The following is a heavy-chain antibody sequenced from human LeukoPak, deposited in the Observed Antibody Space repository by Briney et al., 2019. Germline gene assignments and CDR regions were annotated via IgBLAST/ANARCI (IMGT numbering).Heavy chain of an antibody. D-gene: IGHD3-16*01. J-gene: IGHJ5*02. CDR3: ARGPSITFGGARGWFDP. CDR2: INPNSGGT. V-gene: IGHV1-2*02. Sequence: ASVKVSCKASGYTFTGYYMHWVRQAPGQGLEWMGWINPNSGGTNYAQRFQGRVTMTRDTSISTAYMELSRLRSDDTAVYYCARGPSITFGGARGWFDPWGQGTLVTVSS. CDR1: GYTFTGYY.